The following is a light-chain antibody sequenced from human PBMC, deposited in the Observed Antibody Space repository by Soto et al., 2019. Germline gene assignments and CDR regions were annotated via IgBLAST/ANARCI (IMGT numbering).Light chain of an antibody. CDR1: SSDVGSYNL. Sequence: QSALTQPASVSGSPGQSITISCTGTSSDVGSYNLVSWYQQLPGKAPKLMIYEVSNRPSGVSDRFSGSKSGNTASLTISALQAEDEADYYCSSYTTSSTRVFGGGTKLTVL. V-gene: IGLV2-14*02. J-gene: IGLJ3*02. CDR2: EVS. CDR3: SSYTTSSTRV.